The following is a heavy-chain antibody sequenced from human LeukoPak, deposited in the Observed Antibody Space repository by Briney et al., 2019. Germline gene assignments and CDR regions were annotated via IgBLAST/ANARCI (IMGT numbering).Heavy chain of an antibody. Sequence: SETLSLTCYVSGGSISNYYWSWIRQPPGKGLEWIGYIYYSGSTNYNPSLKSRVTISVDTSKNQFSLKLSSVTAADTAVYYCARESVVRGAKIWGQGTLVTVSS. CDR1: GGSISNYY. V-gene: IGHV4-59*12. D-gene: IGHD3-10*01. J-gene: IGHJ4*02. CDR3: ARESVVRGAKI. CDR2: IYYSGST.